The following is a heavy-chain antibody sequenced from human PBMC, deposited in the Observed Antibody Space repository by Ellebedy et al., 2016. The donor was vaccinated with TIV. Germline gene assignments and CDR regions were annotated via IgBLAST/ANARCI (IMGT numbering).Heavy chain of an antibody. D-gene: IGHD3-9*01. Sequence: GGSLRLSXAASGFTFSSYAMHWVRQAPGKGLEWVAVISYDGSNKYYADSVKGRFTISRDNSKNTLYLQMNSLRAEDTAVYYCARGATYYDILTGYRGFDYWGQGTLVTVSS. J-gene: IGHJ4*02. V-gene: IGHV3-30-3*01. CDR1: GFTFSSYA. CDR2: ISYDGSNK. CDR3: ARGATYYDILTGYRGFDY.